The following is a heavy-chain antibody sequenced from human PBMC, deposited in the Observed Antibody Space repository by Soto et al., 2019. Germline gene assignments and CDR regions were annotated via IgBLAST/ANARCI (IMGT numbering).Heavy chain of an antibody. J-gene: IGHJ4*02. CDR3: ARGRTIVGATFYPY. D-gene: IGHD1-26*01. CDR1: GFTFSSYA. CDR2: ISYDGSNK. Sequence: QVQLVESGGGVVQPGRSLRLSCAASGFTFSSYAMHWVRQAPGKGLEWVAVISYDGSNKYYADSVKGRFTISRDNSKNTLYLQMNSLSAVDTSVYYCARGRTIVGATFYPYWGQGTLVTVSS. V-gene: IGHV3-30-3*01.